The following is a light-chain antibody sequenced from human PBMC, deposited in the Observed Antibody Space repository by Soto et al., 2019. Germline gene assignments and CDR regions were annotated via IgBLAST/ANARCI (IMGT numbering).Light chain of an antibody. Sequence: QSALTQPRSVSGSPGQSVTISCTGTSSDVGGYNYVSWYQQHPGKAPKLMIYDVSKRPSGVPDRFSGSKSGNTASLTISGLQAEDEADYYCCSYAGSTRVFGGGTKLTVL. J-gene: IGLJ3*02. CDR3: CSYAGSTRV. CDR1: SSDVGGYNY. V-gene: IGLV2-11*01. CDR2: DVS.